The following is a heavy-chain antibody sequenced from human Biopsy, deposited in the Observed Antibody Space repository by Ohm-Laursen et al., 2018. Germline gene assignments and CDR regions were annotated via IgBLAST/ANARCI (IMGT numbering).Heavy chain of an antibody. Sequence: SETLSLTCAVSGFSISSGYYWGWIRQPPGKGLEWIGSVYDSGKSYYNPSLKSRVTISVDVSKSQFSLKLSSVTAEDTAVYYCARDDAVTVIRGLYYWGQGALVTVSS. D-gene: IGHD2-21*02. CDR1: GFSISSGYY. J-gene: IGHJ4*02. V-gene: IGHV4-38-2*01. CDR2: VYDSGKS. CDR3: ARDDAVTVIRGLYY.